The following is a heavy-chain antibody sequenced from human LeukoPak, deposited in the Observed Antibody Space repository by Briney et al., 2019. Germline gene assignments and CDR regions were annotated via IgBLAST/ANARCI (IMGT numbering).Heavy chain of an antibody. V-gene: IGHV3-30*04. D-gene: IGHD6-19*01. CDR2: ISYDGSNK. Sequence: GRSLRLSCAASGFTFSSYAMHWVRQAPGKGLEWVAVISYDGSNKYYADSVKGRFTISRDSSKNTLYLQMNSLRAEDTAVYYCAKPGAGAIAVAGFDYWGQGTLVTVSS. CDR3: AKPGAGAIAVAGFDY. J-gene: IGHJ4*02. CDR1: GFTFSSYA.